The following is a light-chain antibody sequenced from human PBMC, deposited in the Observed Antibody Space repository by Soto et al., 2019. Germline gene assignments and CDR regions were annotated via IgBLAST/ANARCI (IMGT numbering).Light chain of an antibody. CDR3: QHYKMYSPWT. Sequence: DFQMTQSPSTLSASVGDRVTITCRSSQNIRSRLAWFQQKPGKAPKLLIYDASSLESGVPSRFSGSGSGTEFTLTISSLQPDDFATYYCQHYKMYSPWTFGQGTKVDIK. J-gene: IGKJ1*01. CDR1: QNIRSR. V-gene: IGKV1-5*01. CDR2: DAS.